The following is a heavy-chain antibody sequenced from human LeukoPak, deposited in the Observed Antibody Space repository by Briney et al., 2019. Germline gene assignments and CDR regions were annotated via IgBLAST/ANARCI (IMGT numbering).Heavy chain of an antibody. J-gene: IGHJ4*02. CDR1: GFTFNKYY. V-gene: IGHV3-74*01. CDR3: IRVPY. CDR2: ISNDGSNT. Sequence: GGSLRLSCAVSGFTFNKYYMHWVRQPPEKGLVWVSHISNDGSNTNNADSVKGRFTISRDNAKYTLYLQRNSLRAEDKAVYDCIRVPYGGEETLVTVPS.